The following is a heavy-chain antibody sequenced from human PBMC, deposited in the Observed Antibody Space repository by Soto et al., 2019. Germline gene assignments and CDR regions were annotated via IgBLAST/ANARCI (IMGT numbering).Heavy chain of an antibody. Sequence: SLTCTVSGGSISSSSYYWGWIRQPPGKGLEWIGSIYYSGSTYYNPSLKSRVTISVDTSKNQFSLKLSSVTAADTAVYYCARHYGYDFWSGYYKYGMDVWGQGTTVTVSS. CDR3: ARHYGYDFWSGYYKYGMDV. V-gene: IGHV4-39*01. J-gene: IGHJ6*02. CDR1: GGSISSSSYY. D-gene: IGHD3-3*01. CDR2: IYYSGST.